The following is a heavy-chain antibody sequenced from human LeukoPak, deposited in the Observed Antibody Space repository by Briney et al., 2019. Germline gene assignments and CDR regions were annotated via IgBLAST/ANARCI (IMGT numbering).Heavy chain of an antibody. J-gene: IGHJ6*03. D-gene: IGHD5-12*01. CDR2: IKEDGSDE. CDR1: GFIFSSYW. CDR3: AKEGGSGYDWFHYYYYMDV. V-gene: IGHV3-7*04. Sequence: PGGSLRLSCAASGFIFSSYWMAWVRQAPGKGLEWVANIKEDGSDENYVESLKGRFTISRDNAKNSLYLQMDSLRAEDTAVYYCAKEGGSGYDWFHYYYYMDVWGKGTTVTISS.